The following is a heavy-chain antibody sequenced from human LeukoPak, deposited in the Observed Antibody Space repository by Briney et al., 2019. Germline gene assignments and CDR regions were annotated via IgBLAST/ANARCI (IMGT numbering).Heavy chain of an antibody. J-gene: IGHJ5*02. D-gene: IGHD4-17*01. V-gene: IGHV4-4*09. CDR3: ARVNRFLYGDYTGNWFDP. CDR1: GGSISSYS. Sequence: PSETLSLTCTVSGGSISSYSWSWIRQPPGKGLEWIGYIYTSGSTNYSPSLKSRVTISVDTSKNQFSLKLSSVTAADTAVYYCARVNRFLYGDYTGNWFDPWGQGTLVAVSS. CDR2: IYTSGST.